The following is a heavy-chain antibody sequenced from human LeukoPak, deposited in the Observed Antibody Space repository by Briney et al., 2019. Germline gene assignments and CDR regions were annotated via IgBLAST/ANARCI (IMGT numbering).Heavy chain of an antibody. CDR1: GFTFSSYG. D-gene: IGHD3-3*01. Sequence: GGSLRLSCAASGFTFSSYGMHWVRQAPGKGLEWVAVISYDGSNKYYADSVKGRFTISRDNSKNTLYLQMNSLRVEDTAVYYCAKGPQLGVRFADYWGQGTLVTVSS. CDR3: AKGPQLGVRFADY. J-gene: IGHJ4*02. V-gene: IGHV3-30*18. CDR2: ISYDGSNK.